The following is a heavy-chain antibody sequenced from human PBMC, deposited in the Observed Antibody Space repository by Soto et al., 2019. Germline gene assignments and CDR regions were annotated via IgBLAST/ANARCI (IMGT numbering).Heavy chain of an antibody. CDR3: ARMRTSSSWPYYYYYGMDV. V-gene: IGHV1-69*06. Sequence: SVKVSCKASGGTFSSYAISWVRQAPGQGLEWMGGIIPIFGTANYAQKFQGRVTITADKSTSTAYMELSSLRSEDTAVYYCARMRTSSSWPYYYYYGMDVWGQGTTVTVSS. J-gene: IGHJ6*02. CDR1: GGTFSSYA. D-gene: IGHD6-13*01. CDR2: IIPIFGTA.